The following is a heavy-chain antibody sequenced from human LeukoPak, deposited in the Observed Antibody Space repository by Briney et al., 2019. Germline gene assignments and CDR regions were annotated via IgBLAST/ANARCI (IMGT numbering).Heavy chain of an antibody. D-gene: IGHD2-21*02. V-gene: IGHV3-7*01. J-gene: IGHJ6*02. Sequence: GGSLRLSCAASAFIFSSYWMSWVRQAPGKGLEWVANIKQDGSEKYYVDSVKGRFTISRDNAKNSLYLQMNSLRAEDTAVYYCARSDCGGDCYPNYYYGMDVWGQGTTVTVSS. CDR2: IKQDGSEK. CDR1: AFIFSSYW. CDR3: ARSDCGGDCYPNYYYGMDV.